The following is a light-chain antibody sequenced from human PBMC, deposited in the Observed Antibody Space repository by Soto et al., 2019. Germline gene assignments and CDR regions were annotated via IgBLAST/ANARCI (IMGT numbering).Light chain of an antibody. Sequence: AIRMTQSPSSLSACIGDTVTNTCRASQDIGSVLAWYQQKPGTAPKVLISGASDLHGGVPSRFSGSGSRTDFTLTITHLQSEDFATYYCQHYLNYPITFGQGTRLEIK. CDR2: GAS. CDR1: QDIGSV. V-gene: IGKV1-8*01. J-gene: IGKJ5*01. CDR3: QHYLNYPIT.